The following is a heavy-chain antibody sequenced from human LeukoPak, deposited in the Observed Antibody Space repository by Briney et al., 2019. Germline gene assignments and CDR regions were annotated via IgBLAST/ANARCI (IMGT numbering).Heavy chain of an antibody. CDR3: ATRGA. CDR2: IFTGSLDGRT. V-gene: IGHV3-53*01. J-gene: IGHJ5*02. Sequence: PGGSLRLSCAASGFGVTSDFMTWARQAPGKGLEWLSIIFTGSLDGRTAHADSVKGRFTISRDNSANTLYLQMDGLRTEDTATYYCATRGAWGPGTLVAVSS. CDR1: GFGVTSDF.